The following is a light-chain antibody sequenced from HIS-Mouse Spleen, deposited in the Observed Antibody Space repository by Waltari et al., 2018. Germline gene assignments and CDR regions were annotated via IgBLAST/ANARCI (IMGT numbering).Light chain of an antibody. V-gene: IGLV1-44*01. CDR1: SPNIGSNT. CDR2: SNN. CDR3: CSYAGSYTYV. J-gene: IGLJ1*01. Sequence: QSVLTQPPSASGTPGQRVTISCSGSSPNIGSNTVTWYQQLPGTAPKLLIYSNNQRPSGVPDRFSGSKSGTSASLAISGLQSEDEADYYCCSYAGSYTYVFGTGTKVTVL.